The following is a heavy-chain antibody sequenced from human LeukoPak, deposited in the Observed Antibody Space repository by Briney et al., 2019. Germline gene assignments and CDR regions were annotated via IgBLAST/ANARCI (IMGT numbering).Heavy chain of an antibody. CDR2: IYYSGST. J-gene: IGHJ4*02. V-gene: IGHV4-59*04. Sequence: KPSETLSLTCTVSGGSISSYYWSWIRQPPGKGLEWIGNIYYSGSTYYNPSLKSRVTISVDTSKNQFSLKLSSLTAADTAVYYCARDLGIAARPAFDYWGQGTLVTVSS. D-gene: IGHD6-6*01. CDR3: ARDLGIAARPAFDY. CDR1: GGSISSYY.